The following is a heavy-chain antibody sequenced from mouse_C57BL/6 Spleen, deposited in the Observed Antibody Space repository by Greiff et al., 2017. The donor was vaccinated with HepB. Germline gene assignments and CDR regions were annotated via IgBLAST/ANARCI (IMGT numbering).Heavy chain of an antibody. J-gene: IGHJ1*03. CDR1: GYTFTDYY. V-gene: IGHV1-76*01. CDR2: IYPGSGNT. D-gene: IGHD3-3*01. CDR3: ARGGTNWYFDV. Sequence: QVQLQQSGAELVRPGASVKLSCKASGYTFTDYYINWVKQRPGQGLEWIARIYPGSGNTYYNEKFKGKATLTAEKSSSTDYMQLSSLTSEDSAVYFCARGGTNWYFDVWGTGTTVTVSS.